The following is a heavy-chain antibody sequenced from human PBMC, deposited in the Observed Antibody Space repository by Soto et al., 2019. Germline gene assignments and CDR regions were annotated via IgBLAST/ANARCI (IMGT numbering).Heavy chain of an antibody. D-gene: IGHD4-17*01. CDR1: GYTITSYG. CDR2: ISAYNGNT. J-gene: IGHJ5*02. CDR3: ARGIKYGAYSRWFDP. Sequence: GASVKVSCTASGYTITSYGISWVRQAPEQGLEWMGWISAYNGNTNYAQKLQGRVTMTWDTSITTAYMELSSLRSEDTAVYFCARGIKYGAYSRWFDPWGQGTLVTVSS. V-gene: IGHV1-18*01.